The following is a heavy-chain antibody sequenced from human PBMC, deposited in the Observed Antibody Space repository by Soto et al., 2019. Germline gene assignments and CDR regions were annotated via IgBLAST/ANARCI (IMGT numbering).Heavy chain of an antibody. Sequence: SETLSLTCTVSGGSVSSGCYYWSWIRQPPGKGLEWIGYIYYSGSTNYNPSLKSRVTISVDTSKNQFSLKLSSVTAADTAVYYCARDNSGSYFVYFDYWGQGTLVTVSS. CDR1: GGSVSSGCYY. D-gene: IGHD1-26*01. CDR2: IYYSGST. J-gene: IGHJ4*02. V-gene: IGHV4-61*01. CDR3: ARDNSGSYFVYFDY.